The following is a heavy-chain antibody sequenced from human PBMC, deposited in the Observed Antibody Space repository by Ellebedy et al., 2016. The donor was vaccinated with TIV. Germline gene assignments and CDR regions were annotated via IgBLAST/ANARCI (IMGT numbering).Heavy chain of an antibody. J-gene: IGHJ4*02. V-gene: IGHV4-39*01. CDR1: DGSIRSSSDY. CDR2: MFYTGNI. D-gene: IGHD1-26*01. Sequence: MPSETLSLTCTVSDGSIRSSSDYWGWIRQPPGRGLDWIAYMFYTGNIYYNPSLQRRVTMSVATSKNQFALQLNSVTAADTAVYYCVRRRLSGSFDYFDYWGQGTLVTVSS. CDR3: VRRRLSGSFDYFDY.